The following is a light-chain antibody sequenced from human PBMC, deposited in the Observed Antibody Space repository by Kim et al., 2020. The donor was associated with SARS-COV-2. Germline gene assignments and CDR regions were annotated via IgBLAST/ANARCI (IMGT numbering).Light chain of an antibody. Sequence: DIVLTQSPGTLSLSPGERATVSCRASQSVSNNYLAWYQQKPGQPPRLLIYGASSRATGIPDRFSGSGSETDFILTISRLDPEDFAVYYCQHYGTSPLTFGGGTKVDI. V-gene: IGKV3-20*01. J-gene: IGKJ4*01. CDR1: QSVSNNY. CDR3: QHYGTSPLT. CDR2: GAS.